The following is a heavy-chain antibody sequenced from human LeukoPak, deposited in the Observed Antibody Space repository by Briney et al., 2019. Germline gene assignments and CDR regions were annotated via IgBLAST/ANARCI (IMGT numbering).Heavy chain of an antibody. CDR3: AKDAGSSGEFDY. Sequence: GGSLRLSCAASGFTFDDYAMHWVRQAPGKGLEWVSPISWDGGSTYYADSVKGRFTISRDNSKNSLYLQMNSLRAEDTALYYRAKDAGSSGEFDYWGQGTLVTVSS. V-gene: IGHV3-43D*03. CDR1: GFTFDDYA. CDR2: ISWDGGST. J-gene: IGHJ4*02. D-gene: IGHD6-13*01.